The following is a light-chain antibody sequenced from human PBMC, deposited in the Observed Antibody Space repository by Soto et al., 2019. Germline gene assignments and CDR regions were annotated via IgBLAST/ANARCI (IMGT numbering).Light chain of an antibody. J-gene: IGLJ2*01. CDR2: EVS. V-gene: IGLV2-14*01. CDR3: SSFTSTTPLGI. Sequence: QSALTQPASVSGSPGQSITISCSGTRSDIGGYNYVSWYQQHPGKAPKLMIYEVSNRPSGVSVRFSGSKSGNTASLTISGLQAEDEADYYCSSFTSTTPLGIFGGGTQLTVL. CDR1: RSDIGGYNY.